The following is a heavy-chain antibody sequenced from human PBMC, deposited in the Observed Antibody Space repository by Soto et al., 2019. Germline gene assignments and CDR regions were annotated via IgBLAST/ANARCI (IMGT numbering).Heavy chain of an antibody. V-gene: IGHV2-70*04. J-gene: IGHJ6*04. Sequence: LVNPTQTITLTCTFSGFSLSTSGMRVSWIRQPPGKALEWLARIDWDGDKFYSTSLKTRLTISKDTSKNQVVLTMTNMDPVDKATYYCAREGYSYGPGGMDVWCKGTTVTLSS. CDR1: GFSLSTSGMR. CDR2: IDWDGDK. CDR3: AREGYSYGPGGMDV. D-gene: IGHD5-18*01.